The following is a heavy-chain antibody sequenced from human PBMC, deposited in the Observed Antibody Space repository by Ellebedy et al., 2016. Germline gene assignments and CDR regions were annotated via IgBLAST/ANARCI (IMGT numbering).Heavy chain of an antibody. D-gene: IGHD1-26*01. J-gene: IGHJ6*02. Sequence: GESLKISCAASGFTFSSYAMHWVRQAPGKGLEWVAVISYDGSNKYYADSVKGRFTISRDNSKNTLYLQMNSLRAEDTAVYYCAREGSGSYWGDYYYYYGMDVWGQGTTVTVSS. CDR3: AREGSGSYWGDYYYYYGMDV. CDR2: ISYDGSNK. V-gene: IGHV3-30-3*01. CDR1: GFTFSSYA.